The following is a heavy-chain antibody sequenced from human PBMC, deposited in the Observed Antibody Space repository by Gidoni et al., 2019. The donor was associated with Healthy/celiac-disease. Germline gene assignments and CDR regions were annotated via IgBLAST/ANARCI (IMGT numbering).Heavy chain of an antibody. D-gene: IGHD3-22*01. J-gene: IGHJ3*02. CDR2: IKSKTDGGTT. CDR3: TTDPWGSSGYDAFDI. CDR1: GFTFSNAW. V-gene: IGHV3-15*01. Sequence: EVQLVESGGGLVKPGGSLRLSCAASGFTFSNAWMSWVRQAPGKGLEWVGRIKSKTDGGTTDYAAPVKGRFTISRDDSKNTLYLQMNSLKTEDTAVYYCTTDPWGSSGYDAFDIWGQGTMVTVSS.